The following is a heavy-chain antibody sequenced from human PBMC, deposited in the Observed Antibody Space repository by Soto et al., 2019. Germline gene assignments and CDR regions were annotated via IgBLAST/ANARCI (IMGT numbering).Heavy chain of an antibody. CDR3: ARRAHMSRRGETFSYYYYGMDV. D-gene: IGHD3-16*01. CDR1: GGSFSGYY. CDR2: INHSGST. J-gene: IGHJ6*02. V-gene: IGHV4-34*01. Sequence: PSETLSLTCAVYGGSFSGYYWSWIRQPPGKGLEWIGEINHSGSTNYSPSFQGHVTISADKSISTAYLQWSSLKASDTAMYYCARRAHMSRRGETFSYYYYGMDVWGQGTTVTVSS.